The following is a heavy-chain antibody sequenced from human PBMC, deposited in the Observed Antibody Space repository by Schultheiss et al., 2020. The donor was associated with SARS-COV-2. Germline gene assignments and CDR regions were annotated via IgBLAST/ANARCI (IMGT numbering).Heavy chain of an antibody. CDR1: GGTFSSYA. CDR3: ARTIIEQQLVLVYYFDY. J-gene: IGHJ4*02. CDR2: IIPIFGTA. Sequence: KISCKASGGTFSSYAISWVRQAPGQGLEWMGGIIPIFGTANYAQKFQGRVTITADESTSTAYMELSSLRSEDTAVYYCARTIIEQQLVLVYYFDYWGQGTLVTVSS. D-gene: IGHD6-13*01. V-gene: IGHV1-69*01.